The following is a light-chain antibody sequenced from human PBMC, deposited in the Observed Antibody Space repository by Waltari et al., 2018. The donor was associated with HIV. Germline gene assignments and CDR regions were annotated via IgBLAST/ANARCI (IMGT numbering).Light chain of an antibody. CDR2: EVS. V-gene: IGLV2-23*02. CDR1: SSDVGSYNL. Sequence: QSALTQPASVSGSPGQSITISCTGTSSDVGSYNLVSWYQQHPGKAPKLMIYEVSKRPSGVSNRFSGSNSGNTASLTISGLQAADGADYYCCSYAGSSTPVFGGGTKLTVL. J-gene: IGLJ2*01. CDR3: CSYAGSSTPV.